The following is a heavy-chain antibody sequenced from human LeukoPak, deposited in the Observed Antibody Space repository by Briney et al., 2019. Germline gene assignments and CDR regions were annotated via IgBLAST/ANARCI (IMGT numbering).Heavy chain of an antibody. CDR1: GFTFSSYA. V-gene: IGHV3-23*01. CDR2: ISGSGGST. CDR3: AKDFYGDSTGGFDY. D-gene: IGHD4-17*01. J-gene: IGHJ4*02. Sequence: GGSLRLSCAASGFTFSSYAMSWVRQAPGKGLEWVSAISGSGGSTYYADSVKGRFTISRDNSKDTLYLQMNSLRAEDTAVYSCAKDFYGDSTGGFDYWASEPWSPSPQ.